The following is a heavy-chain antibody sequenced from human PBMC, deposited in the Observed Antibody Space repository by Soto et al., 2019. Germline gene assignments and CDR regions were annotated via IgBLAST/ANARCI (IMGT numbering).Heavy chain of an antibody. J-gene: IGHJ6*02. D-gene: IGHD1-26*01. CDR2: IIPIFGTA. CDR3: ARHPVSGSYAYYYGMDV. CDR1: GGTFSSYA. V-gene: IGHV1-69*12. Sequence: QVQLVQSVAEVKKPGSSVKVSCKASGGTFSSYAISWVRQAPGQGLEWLGGIIPIFGTANYAQKFQGRVTITADESTSTAYMELSSLRSEDTAVYYCARHPVSGSYAYYYGMDVWVQGTTVTVSS.